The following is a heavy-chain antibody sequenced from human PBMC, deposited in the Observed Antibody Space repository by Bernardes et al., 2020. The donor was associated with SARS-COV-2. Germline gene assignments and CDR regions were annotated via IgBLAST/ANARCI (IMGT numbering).Heavy chain of an antibody. J-gene: IGHJ4*02. V-gene: IGHV3-66*01. D-gene: IGHD6-13*01. Sequence: GGSLRLSCAASGFTVSTNYMSWVRQASGKGPEWVSVIYPGGNTYSADSLKGRFSISRDNSKNTMFLQMNRLTTEDTAVYYCVRDYPDPADWGQGTLVTVSS. CDR1: GFTVSTNY. CDR2: IYPGGNT. CDR3: VRDYPDPAD.